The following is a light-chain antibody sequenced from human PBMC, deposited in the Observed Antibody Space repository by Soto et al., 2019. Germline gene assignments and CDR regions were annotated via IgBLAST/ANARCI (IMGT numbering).Light chain of an antibody. J-gene: IGLJ2*01. CDR1: SSNIGSNI. V-gene: IGLV1-44*01. CDR2: NTN. Sequence: QSVLTQPPSASGTPGQRVTISFSGSSSNIGSNIVKWYQQLPGTAPKLIIYNTNQRPSEVPDRFSGSKSGTSASLAISGLRSEDESDYYCASWDDSLNGWVFGGGTKLTVL. CDR3: ASWDDSLNGWV.